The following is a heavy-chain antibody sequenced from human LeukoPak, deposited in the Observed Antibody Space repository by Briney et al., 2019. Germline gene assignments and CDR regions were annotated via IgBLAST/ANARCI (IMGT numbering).Heavy chain of an antibody. Sequence: ASVKVSCTASGYTFTGYYMHWVRQAPGQGLEWMGWINPNSGGTNYAQKFQGRVTMTGDTSISTAYMELSRLSSDDTAVYFCAGRPDTSMVPIFDYWGQGTLVTISS. CDR2: INPNSGGT. V-gene: IGHV1-2*02. J-gene: IGHJ4*02. CDR3: AGRPDTSMVPIFDY. D-gene: IGHD5-18*01. CDR1: GYTFTGYY.